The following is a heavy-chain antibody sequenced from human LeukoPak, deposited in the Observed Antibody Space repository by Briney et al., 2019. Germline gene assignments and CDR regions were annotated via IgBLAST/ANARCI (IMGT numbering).Heavy chain of an antibody. J-gene: IGHJ4*02. CDR2: IYYSGST. CDR3: ARFDSSGCTYYFDY. Sequence: SETLSLTCTVSGYSISRGNHWGWIRQPPGKGLEWIGYIYYSGSTNYNPSLKSRVTISVDTSKNQFSLKLSSVTAADTAVYYCARFDSSGCTYYFDYWGQGTLVTVSS. CDR1: GYSISRGNH. D-gene: IGHD3-22*01. V-gene: IGHV4-61*01.